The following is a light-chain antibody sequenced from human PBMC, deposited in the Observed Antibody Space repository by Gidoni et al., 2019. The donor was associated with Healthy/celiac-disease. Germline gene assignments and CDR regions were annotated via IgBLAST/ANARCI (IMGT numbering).Light chain of an antibody. CDR1: QSVSSN. CDR3: QQYNNWPPLT. J-gene: IGKJ4*01. Sequence: EIALSQSPATLSVSPGESATLSCSASQSVSSNLAWYQQKPGQAPRLLIYGASTRATGIPARFSGSGSGTEFTLTISSLQSEDFAVYYCQQYNNWPPLTFGGGTKVEIK. V-gene: IGKV3-15*01. CDR2: GAS.